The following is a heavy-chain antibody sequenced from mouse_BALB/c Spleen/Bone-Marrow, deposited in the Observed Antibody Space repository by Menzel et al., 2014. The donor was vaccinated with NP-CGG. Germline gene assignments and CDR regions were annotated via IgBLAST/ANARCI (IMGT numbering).Heavy chain of an antibody. V-gene: IGHV1-80*01. Sequence: VMLVESGAELVRPGSSAKISCKASGYAFSIYWMNWVKQRPGQGLEWIGQIYPGDDDTDYNGKFEGKATLTADRSSSTAYMQLNSLTSEDSAVYFCARGGISIDYWGQGTTLTVSS. CDR2: IYPGDDDT. CDR3: ARGGISIDY. J-gene: IGHJ2*01. CDR1: GYAFSIYW.